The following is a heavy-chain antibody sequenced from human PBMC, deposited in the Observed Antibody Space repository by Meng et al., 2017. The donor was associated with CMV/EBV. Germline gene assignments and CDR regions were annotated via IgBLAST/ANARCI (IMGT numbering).Heavy chain of an antibody. CDR2: IKQDGSEK. D-gene: IGHD2-2*01. V-gene: IGHV3-7*01. CDR1: GFTFSSYW. Sequence: GESLKISCAASGFTFSSYWMSWVRQAPGKGLEWVANIKQDGSEKYYVGSVKGRFTISRDNAKNSLYLQMNSLRAEDTAVYYCARDCSSTSCSPAFDYWGQGTLVTVSS. CDR3: ARDCSSTSCSPAFDY. J-gene: IGHJ4*02.